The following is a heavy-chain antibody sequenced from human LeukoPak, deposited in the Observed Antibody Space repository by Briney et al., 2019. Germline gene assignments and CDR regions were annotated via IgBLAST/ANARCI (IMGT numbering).Heavy chain of an antibody. CDR1: GGSVSSGSYY. V-gene: IGHV4-61*01. CDR2: IYYSGST. D-gene: IGHD3-22*01. CDR3: ARGDNYDRSAYYFDY. Sequence: SETLSLTCTVSGGSVSSGSYYWSWIRQPPGKGLEWFGYIYYSGSTNYNPSLKSRVTIPVDTPKNQFSLKLSSVTAADTAVYYCARGDNYDRSAYYFDYWGQGTLVTVSS. J-gene: IGHJ4*02.